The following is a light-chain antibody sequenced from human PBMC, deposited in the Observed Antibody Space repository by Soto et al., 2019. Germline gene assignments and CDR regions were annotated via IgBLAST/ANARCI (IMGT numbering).Light chain of an antibody. J-gene: IGLJ3*02. CDR1: SSNIGSNY. CDR2: RNN. Sequence: QSVLTQPHSASGTPGQRVTISCSGSSSNIGSNYVYWYQQLPGTAPKLLIYRNNQRPPGVPDRFSGSKSGTSASLAISGLRSEDEANYYCAAWDDSLSGVVFGGGTKLTVL. CDR3: AAWDDSLSGVV. V-gene: IGLV1-47*01.